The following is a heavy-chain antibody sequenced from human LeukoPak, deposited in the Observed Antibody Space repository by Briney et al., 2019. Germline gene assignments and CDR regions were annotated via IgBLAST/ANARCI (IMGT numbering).Heavy chain of an antibody. CDR2: INHSGST. J-gene: IGHJ5*02. Sequence: PSETLSLTCAVYGGSFSGYYWSWIRQPPGKGLEWIGEINHSGSTNYNPSLKSRVTISVDTSKNQFSLKLSSVTAADTAVHYCAKTWDIVVVPAAIGWFDPWGQGTLVTVSS. CDR1: GGSFSGYY. CDR3: AKTWDIVVVPAAIGWFDP. D-gene: IGHD2-2*01. V-gene: IGHV4-34*01.